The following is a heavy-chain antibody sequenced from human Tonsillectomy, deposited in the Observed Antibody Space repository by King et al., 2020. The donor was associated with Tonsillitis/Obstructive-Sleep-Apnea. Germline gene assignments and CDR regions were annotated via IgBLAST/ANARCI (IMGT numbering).Heavy chain of an antibody. CDR1: GFTFSSYA. J-gene: IGHJ6*02. V-gene: IGHV3-23*04. D-gene: IGHD3-3*01. Sequence: VQLVQSGGGLVQPGGSLRVSCAASGFTFSSYAMNWVCQAPGKGLEWVSAISGSGASTDYADSVKGRFTISRDNSKNTLYLQMNSLRAEDTAVYYCAKFATVSSGGGYYAMDVWGQGTTVTVSS. CDR3: AKFATVSSGGGYYAMDV. CDR2: ISGSGAST.